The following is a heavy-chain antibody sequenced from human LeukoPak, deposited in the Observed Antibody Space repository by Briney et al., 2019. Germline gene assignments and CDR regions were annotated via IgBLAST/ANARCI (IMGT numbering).Heavy chain of an antibody. V-gene: IGHV4-39*01. D-gene: IGHD6-19*01. J-gene: IGHJ4*02. CDR2: IYYSGST. Sequence: SSETLSLTCTVSGGSVSSSSYYWGWIRQPPGKGLEWIGSIYYSGSTYYNPSLKSRVTISVDTSKNQFSLKLSSVTAADTAVYYCARRIAVAGHYFDYWGQGTLVTVSS. CDR1: GGSVSSSSYY. CDR3: ARRIAVAGHYFDY.